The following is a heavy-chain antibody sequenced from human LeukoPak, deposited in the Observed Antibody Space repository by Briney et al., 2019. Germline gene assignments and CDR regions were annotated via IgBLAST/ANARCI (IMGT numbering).Heavy chain of an antibody. CDR1: GYTFTSYA. CDR3: ARDRPLAYSSGWYSHYYYYGMDV. Sequence: ASVKVSCKASGYTFTSYAMNWVRQAPGQGLEWMGWINTNTGNPTYAQGFTGRFVFSLDTSVSTAYLQISSLKAEDTAVYYCARDRPLAYSSGWYSHYYYYGMDVWGQGTTVTVSS. CDR2: INTNTGNP. D-gene: IGHD6-19*01. V-gene: IGHV7-4-1*02. J-gene: IGHJ6*02.